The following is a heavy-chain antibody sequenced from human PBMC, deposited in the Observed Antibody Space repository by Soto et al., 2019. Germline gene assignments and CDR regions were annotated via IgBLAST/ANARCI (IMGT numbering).Heavy chain of an antibody. CDR1: GGSVSSGSYY. CDR3: ARDRREQQLYGPSDLRTYYGMDV. Sequence: TLSRTCPVSGGSVSSGSYYWSWIRQPPGKGLEWIGYIYYSGSTNYNPSLKSRVTISVDTSKNQFSLKLSSVTAADTAVYYCARDRREQQLYGPSDLRTYYGMDVWGQGTTVTVSS. D-gene: IGHD6-13*01. V-gene: IGHV4-61*01. CDR2: IYYSGST. J-gene: IGHJ6*02.